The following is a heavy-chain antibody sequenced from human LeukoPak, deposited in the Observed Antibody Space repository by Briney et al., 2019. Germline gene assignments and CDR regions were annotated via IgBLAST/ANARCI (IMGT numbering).Heavy chain of an antibody. CDR3: AAAANILTGYYSGIDV. J-gene: IGHJ6*02. CDR1: GFTFTSSA. V-gene: IGHV1-58*02. Sequence: SVKVSCKAPGFTFTSSAMQWVRQARGQRLEWIGWIVVGSGNTNYAQKFQERVTITRDMSTSTAYMELSSLRSEDTAVYYCAAAANILTGYYSGIDVWGQGTTVTVSS. CDR2: IVVGSGNT. D-gene: IGHD3-9*01.